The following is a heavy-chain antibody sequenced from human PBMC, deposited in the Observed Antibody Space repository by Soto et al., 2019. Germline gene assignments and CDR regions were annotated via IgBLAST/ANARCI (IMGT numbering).Heavy chain of an antibody. CDR1: GFTFDDYA. J-gene: IGHJ4*02. D-gene: IGHD6-19*01. V-gene: IGHV3-9*01. CDR3: AKAAVAGDFDY. CDR2: ISWNSGSI. Sequence: EVQLVESGGGLVQPGRSLRLSCAASGFTFDDYAMHWVRQAPGKGLEWVSGISWNSGSIGYADSVKGRFTISRGNAKNSLYLQMNSLRAEDTALYYCAKAAVAGDFDYWGQGTLVTVSS.